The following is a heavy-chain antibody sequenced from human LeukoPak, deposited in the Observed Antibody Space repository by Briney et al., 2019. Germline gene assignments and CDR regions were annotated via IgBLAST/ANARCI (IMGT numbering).Heavy chain of an antibody. D-gene: IGHD3-10*01. V-gene: IGHV3-74*03. Sequence: GGPLRLSCTASGFTFSTYWINWVRQSPGKGLVWVALINGDGSTTTHADSVKGRFTISRDNAKNTAYPQMNSLRDEDTAVYFCARDYAGSPDYWGQGTLVTVSA. CDR2: INGDGSTT. J-gene: IGHJ4*02. CDR3: ARDYAGSPDY. CDR1: GFTFSTYW.